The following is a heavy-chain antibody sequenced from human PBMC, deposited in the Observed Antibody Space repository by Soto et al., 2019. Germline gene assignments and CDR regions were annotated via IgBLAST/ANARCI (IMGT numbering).Heavy chain of an antibody. J-gene: IGHJ5*01. CDR2: ITNRGTHT. V-gene: IGHV3-21*06. CDR3: ARAHEQAWLDS. CDR1: GFSFSSYT. Sequence: PGGSLRLSCTASGFSFSSYTMNWGRQAPGKGLQWVASITNRGTHTYSADSVKGRFTISRDNDKNSLYLQMNNLRAEDTATYYFARAHEQAWLDSWALGTLVTVTS. D-gene: IGHD6-13*01.